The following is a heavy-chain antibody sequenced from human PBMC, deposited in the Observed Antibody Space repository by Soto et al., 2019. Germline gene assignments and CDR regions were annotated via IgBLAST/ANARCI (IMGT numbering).Heavy chain of an antibody. J-gene: IGHJ4*02. CDR3: ARYSGGYEGYFDY. Sequence: QVQLQESGPGLVKPSQTLSLTCAVSGGSISSGSYYWNWIRQHPGKGLEWIGYIYYSGTTYYNPSLKSRVTVSVDTSKNQFSLKVNPVTAADTAVYYCARYSGGYEGYFDYWGQGTLVTVSS. CDR1: GGSISSGSYY. V-gene: IGHV4-31*11. D-gene: IGHD1-26*01. CDR2: IYYSGTT.